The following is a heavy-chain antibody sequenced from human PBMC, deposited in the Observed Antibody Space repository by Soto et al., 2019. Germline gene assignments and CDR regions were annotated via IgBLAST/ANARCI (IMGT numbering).Heavy chain of an antibody. D-gene: IGHD1-26*01. CDR3: ARHRHSGSYPYYFDY. J-gene: IGHJ4*02. CDR2: IYTSGST. CDR1: GGSISSYY. Sequence: SETLSLTCTVSGGSISSYYWSWIRQPAGKGLEWIGRIYTSGSTNYNPSLKSRVTISVDTSKNQFSLTLSSVTAADTAVYYCARHRHSGSYPYYFDYWGQGTLVTVS. V-gene: IGHV4-4*07.